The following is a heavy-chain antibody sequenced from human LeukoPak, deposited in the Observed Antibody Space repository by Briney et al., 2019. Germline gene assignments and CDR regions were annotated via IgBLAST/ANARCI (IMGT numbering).Heavy chain of an antibody. CDR3: ARAVGTMIEVKGEAFDI. CDR2: ISAYNGNT. V-gene: IGHV1-18*01. CDR1: GYTFTSYG. Sequence: ASVKVSCKASGYTFTSYGISWVRQAPGQGLEWMGWISAYNGNTNYAQKLQGRVTMTTDTSTSTAYMELRSLRSDDTAVYYCARAVGTMIEVKGEAFDIWGQGTMVTVSS. D-gene: IGHD3-22*01. J-gene: IGHJ3*02.